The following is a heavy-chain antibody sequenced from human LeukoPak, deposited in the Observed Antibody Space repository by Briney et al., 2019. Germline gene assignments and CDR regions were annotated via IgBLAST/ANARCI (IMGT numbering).Heavy chain of an antibody. V-gene: IGHV3-23*01. CDR2: ISSSGDST. J-gene: IGHJ4*02. D-gene: IGHD5-18*01. Sequence: GGSLRLSCAASGFTFSSYAMSWVRQAPGKGLERVSGISSSGDSTYYAGSVKGRFTISRDTSKNALYLQMNSLRAEDTAVYYCAKGRHGYIFYFDYWGQGTVVTVSS. CDR1: GFTFSSYA. CDR3: AKGRHGYIFYFDY.